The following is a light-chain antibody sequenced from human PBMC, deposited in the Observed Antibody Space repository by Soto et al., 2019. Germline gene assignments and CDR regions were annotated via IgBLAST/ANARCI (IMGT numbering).Light chain of an antibody. Sequence: DIQMTQSPSSLSASVGDRVTITCRASESISSYLNWHQQKPGKAPKLLINAASSLQSGVPSRFSGSGSGTDFTLTIISLLPEDFATYYCQQSYSAPLTFGGGTKVDIK. V-gene: IGKV1-39*01. CDR3: QQSYSAPLT. CDR1: ESISSY. J-gene: IGKJ4*01. CDR2: AAS.